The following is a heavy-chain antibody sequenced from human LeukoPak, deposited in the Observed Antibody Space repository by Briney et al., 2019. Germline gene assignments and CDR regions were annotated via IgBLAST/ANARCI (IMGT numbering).Heavy chain of an antibody. D-gene: IGHD3-16*01. CDR3: ARHSDVVGAI. CDR1: GYTFTHQW. Sequence: GESLKISCEASGYTFTHQWIGWVRQMPGTGLEWVGIIYPRDSDTIYCPSFQGHVTISADTSINTAYLEWRSLEASDTAMYYCARHSDVVGAIWGQGTQVTVSS. J-gene: IGHJ4*02. CDR2: IYPRDSDT. V-gene: IGHV5-51*01.